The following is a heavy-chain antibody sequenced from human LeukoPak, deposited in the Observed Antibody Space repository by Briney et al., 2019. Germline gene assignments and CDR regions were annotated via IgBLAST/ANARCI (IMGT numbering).Heavy chain of an antibody. D-gene: IGHD4-23*01. J-gene: IGHJ3*02. CDR2: IYYSGST. Sequence: SETLSLTCTVSGGSISSSSYYWGWIRQPPGKGLEWIGSIYYSGSTYYNPSLKSRVTISVDTSKNQFSLKLSSVTAADTAVYYCARAMPNSLYAFDIWGQGTMVTVSS. V-gene: IGHV4-39*07. CDR3: ARAMPNSLYAFDI. CDR1: GGSISSSSYY.